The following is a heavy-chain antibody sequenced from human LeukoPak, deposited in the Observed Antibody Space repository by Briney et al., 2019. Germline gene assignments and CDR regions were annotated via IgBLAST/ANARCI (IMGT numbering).Heavy chain of an antibody. CDR2: IKQDGSEK. CDR3: ARAGHYCSGGSCYYGY. V-gene: IGHV3-7*01. CDR1: GFTFSSYW. J-gene: IGHJ4*02. Sequence: PGGSLRLSCVASGFTFSSYWMSWVRQAPGKGLEWVANIKQDGSEKYYVDSVKGPFTISRDNAKNSLYLQMNSLRAEDTAVYYCARAGHYCSGGSCYYGYWGQGTLVTVSS. D-gene: IGHD2-15*01.